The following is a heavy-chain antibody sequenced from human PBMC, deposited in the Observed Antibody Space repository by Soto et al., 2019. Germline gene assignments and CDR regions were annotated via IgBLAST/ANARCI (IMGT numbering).Heavy chain of an antibody. D-gene: IGHD6-19*01. V-gene: IGHV4-59*01. J-gene: IGHJ6*02. CDR1: GGSISSYY. Sequence: QVQLQESGPGLVKPSETLSLTCTVSGGSISSYYWSWIRQPPGKGLEWIGYVYYSGSTTYNPSLKSPVTISVDTSKNQFSLKLSSVTAADTAVYYCARDNLSGWYPYYYYGMDVWGQGTTVTVSS. CDR3: ARDNLSGWYPYYYYGMDV. CDR2: VYYSGST.